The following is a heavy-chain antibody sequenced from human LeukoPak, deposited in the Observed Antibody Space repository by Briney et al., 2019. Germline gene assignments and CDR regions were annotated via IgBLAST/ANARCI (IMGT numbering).Heavy chain of an antibody. D-gene: IGHD3-16*01. Sequence: GGSLRLSCVASGFSFNTFALTWVRQAPGKGLEWVSTISDYPHYADSVRGRFTISRDNSRKTVFLQMNSLTPEDAATYYCTKDSQGSYDGFWYGTYGMDVWGQGTTVTVSS. CDR1: GFSFNTFA. CDR3: TKDSQGSYDGFWYGTYGMDV. J-gene: IGHJ6*02. CDR2: ISDYP. V-gene: IGHV3-23*05.